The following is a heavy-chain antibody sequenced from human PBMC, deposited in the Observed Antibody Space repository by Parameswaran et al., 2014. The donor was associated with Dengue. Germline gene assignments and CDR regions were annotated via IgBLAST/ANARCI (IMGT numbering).Heavy chain of an antibody. CDR2: ISGSGSST. CDR3: AKAVVDAFYYDSSTYYSGYYYYGMDV. V-gene: IGHV3-23*01. J-gene: IGHJ6*02. D-gene: IGHD3-22*01. Sequence: RWIRQPPGKGLEWVSAISGSGSSTYYADSVKGRFTISRDSFENTLYLQMNSLRAEDTAVYYCAKAVVDAFYYDSSTYYSGYYYYGMDVWGLGTTVTVSS.